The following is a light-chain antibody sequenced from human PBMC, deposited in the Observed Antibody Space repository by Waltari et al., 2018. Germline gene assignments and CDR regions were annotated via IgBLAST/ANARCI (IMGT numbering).Light chain of an antibody. CDR2: KAS. V-gene: IGKV1-5*03. CDR3: LQFNSYPWT. Sequence: DIQVTQSPSTLSASVGDSVTITCRASQSIVVWLVLYQQKPGKAPRLLIYKASYLESGVPARFSGSASGTAFTLTVSSLQADDFATYDCLQFNSYPWTFGQGTTVEIK. CDR1: QSIVVW. J-gene: IGKJ1*01.